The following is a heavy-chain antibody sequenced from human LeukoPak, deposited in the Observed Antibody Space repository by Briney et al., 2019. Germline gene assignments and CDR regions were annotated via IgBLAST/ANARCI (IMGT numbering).Heavy chain of an antibody. V-gene: IGHV4-39*07. CDR1: GGSISSSSYY. Sequence: PSETLSLTCTVSGGSISSSSYYWGWIRQPPGKGLEWIGSIYYSGSTYYNPSLKSRVTISVDTSKNQFSLKLSSVTAADTAVYYCARVGGFIAAAGIFDYWGQGTLVTVSS. CDR2: IYYSGST. J-gene: IGHJ4*02. D-gene: IGHD6-13*01. CDR3: ARVGGFIAAAGIFDY.